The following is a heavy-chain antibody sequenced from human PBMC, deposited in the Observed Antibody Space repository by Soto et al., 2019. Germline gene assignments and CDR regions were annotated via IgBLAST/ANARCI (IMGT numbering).Heavy chain of an antibody. CDR1: GGSISGGDYY. J-gene: IGHJ4*02. CDR2: IYYTGST. Sequence: QVQLQESGPGLVKPSETLSLTCTVSGGSISGGDYYWSWIRQPPGKGLEWIGYIYYTGSTNYNPSLKSRITISVDTSKNQFSLKLSSVTAADTAVYYCARLDSRMILGYSDYWGQGTLVTVSP. D-gene: IGHD3-16*01. CDR3: ARLDSRMILGYSDY. V-gene: IGHV4-61*08.